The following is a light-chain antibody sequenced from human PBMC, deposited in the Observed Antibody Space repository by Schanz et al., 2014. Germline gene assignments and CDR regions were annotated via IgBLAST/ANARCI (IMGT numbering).Light chain of an antibody. J-gene: IGLJ3*02. CDR1: SSDIGSSYL. V-gene: IGLV2-14*02. CDR2: GGN. Sequence: QSALTQPASVSGSPGQSITISCTGTSSDIGSSYLVSWYQQHPGKAPKLIILGGNIRPSGVSNRFSGSKSGNTASLTISGLQAEDEADYYCSSYTTSNSGVFGGGTKLTVL. CDR3: SSYTTSNSGV.